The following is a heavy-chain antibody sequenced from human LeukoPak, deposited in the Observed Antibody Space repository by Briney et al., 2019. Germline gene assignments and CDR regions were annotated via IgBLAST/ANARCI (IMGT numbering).Heavy chain of an antibody. D-gene: IGHD3-22*01. V-gene: IGHV4-61*08. Sequence: PSETLSLTCTVSGGSVSSGGYYWSWIRQPPGKGLEWIGYIYYGGSTNYNPSLKSRVTISVDTSKNQFSLKLSSVTAADTAVYYCARDGSYDSSPYYFDYWGQGTLVTVSS. CDR2: IYYGGST. J-gene: IGHJ4*02. CDR1: GGSVSSGGYY. CDR3: ARDGSYDSSPYYFDY.